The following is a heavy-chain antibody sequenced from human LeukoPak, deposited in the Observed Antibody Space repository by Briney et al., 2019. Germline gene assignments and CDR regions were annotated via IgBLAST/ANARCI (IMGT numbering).Heavy chain of an antibody. CDR2: INHSGST. CDR1: GGSFSGYY. D-gene: IGHD3-10*01. CDR3: ASSRAGTWSYFDY. J-gene: IGHJ4*02. Sequence: SETLSLTCAVYGGSFSGYYWSWIRQPPGKGLEWIGEINHSGSTNYNPSLKSRVTISVDTSKNQFSLKLSSVTAADTAVHYCASSRAGTWSYFDYWGQGTLVTVSS. V-gene: IGHV4-34*01.